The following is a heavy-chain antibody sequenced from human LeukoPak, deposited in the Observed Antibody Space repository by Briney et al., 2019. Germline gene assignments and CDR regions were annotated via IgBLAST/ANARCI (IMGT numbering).Heavy chain of an antibody. CDR2: ISGGGGST. CDR1: GFTFSSYA. CDR3: AKDAYDFWSGPLIDY. Sequence: GGSLRLSCAASGFTFSSYAMSWVRQAPGKGLEWVSAISGGGGSTYYADSVKGRFTISRDNSKNTLYLQMNSLRAEDTAVYYCAKDAYDFWSGPLIDYWGQGTLVTVSS. J-gene: IGHJ4*02. D-gene: IGHD3-3*01. V-gene: IGHV3-23*01.